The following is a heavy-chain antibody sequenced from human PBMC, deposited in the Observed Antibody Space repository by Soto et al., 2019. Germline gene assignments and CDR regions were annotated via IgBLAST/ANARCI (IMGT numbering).Heavy chain of an antibody. J-gene: IGHJ4*02. D-gene: IGHD3-3*01. CDR1: GFTFSSYA. CDR2: ISGSGGST. CDR3: AKDISYYDFWSGNITGY. V-gene: IGHV3-23*01. Sequence: GGSLRLSCAASGFTFSSYAMSWVRQAPGKGLEWVSAISGSGGSTYYADSVKGRFTISRDNSKNTLYLQMNSLRAEDTAVYYCAKDISYYDFWSGNITGYWGQGTLVTVSS.